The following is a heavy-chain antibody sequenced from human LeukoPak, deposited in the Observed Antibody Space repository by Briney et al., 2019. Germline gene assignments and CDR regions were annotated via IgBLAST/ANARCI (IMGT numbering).Heavy chain of an antibody. V-gene: IGHV4-59*11. J-gene: IGHJ4*02. CDR1: GGSISSHY. CDR3: ARAYSSSSGRPFDY. D-gene: IGHD6-6*01. Sequence: SETLSLTCTVSGGSISSHYWSWIRQPPGKGLEWIGYIYYSGTTNYNPYLKSRVTISVDTSRNQCSLNLTSVTAADTAVYYCARAYSSSSGRPFDYWGQGTLVTVSS. CDR2: IYYSGTT.